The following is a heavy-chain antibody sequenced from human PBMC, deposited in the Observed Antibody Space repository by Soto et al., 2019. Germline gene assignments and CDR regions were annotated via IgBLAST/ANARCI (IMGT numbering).Heavy chain of an antibody. CDR1: GYTFTSYD. V-gene: IGHV1-8*01. J-gene: IGHJ6*02. CDR2: MNPNSGNT. CDR3: ARGWVAAAGTPDHFGMDV. D-gene: IGHD6-13*01. Sequence: QVQLVQSGAEVKKPGASVKVSCKASGYTFTSYDINWVRQATGQGLEWMGWMNPNSGNTGYAQKFQGRVTMTRNTSISTAYMELSSLRSEDTAVYYCARGWVAAAGTPDHFGMDVWGQGTTVTVSS.